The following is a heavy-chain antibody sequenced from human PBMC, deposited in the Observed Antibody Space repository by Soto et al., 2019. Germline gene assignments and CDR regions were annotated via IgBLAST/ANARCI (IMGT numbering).Heavy chain of an antibody. CDR1: GGSVSSGVFS. V-gene: IGHV4-30-2*06. CDR3: ARCHYHYAMDV. J-gene: IGHJ6*04. Sequence: SETLSLTCAISGGSVSSGVFSWNWIRQSPGQGLEWIGYISHGGSPHYTPSLESRVTISVDRSTNVISLNLTSVTPADTAVYCCARCHYHYAMDVWGTGTTVTVSS. CDR2: ISHGGSP.